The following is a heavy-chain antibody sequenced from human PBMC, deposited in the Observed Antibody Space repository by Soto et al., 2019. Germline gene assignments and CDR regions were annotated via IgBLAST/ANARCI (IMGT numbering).Heavy chain of an antibody. J-gene: IGHJ4*02. V-gene: IGHV3-11*01. CDR3: ARDRNTDMETFDY. D-gene: IGHD5-18*01. Sequence: QVQLVESGGGLVKPGGSLRLSCAASGFIFSDYYMSWIRQAPGKGLEWVSYISSSGSTTYYTDSVKGRFTISRDNAKISVYLQMNSLRAEDTAVYYCARDRNTDMETFDYWGQGTLVTVSS. CDR2: ISSSGSTT. CDR1: GFIFSDYY.